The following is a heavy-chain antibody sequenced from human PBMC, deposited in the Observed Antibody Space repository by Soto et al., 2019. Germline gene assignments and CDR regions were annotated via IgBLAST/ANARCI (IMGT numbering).Heavy chain of an antibody. V-gene: IGHV4-59*01. CDR2: IYYSGST. D-gene: IGHD6-19*01. Sequence: SETLSLTCTVSGGSISSYYWSWIRQPPGKGLEWIGYIYYSGSTNYNPSLKSRVTISVDTSKNQFSLKLSSVTAADTAVYYCAGHPGIAVAGRGYWGQGTLLTVSS. CDR1: GGSISSYY. J-gene: IGHJ4*02. CDR3: AGHPGIAVAGRGY.